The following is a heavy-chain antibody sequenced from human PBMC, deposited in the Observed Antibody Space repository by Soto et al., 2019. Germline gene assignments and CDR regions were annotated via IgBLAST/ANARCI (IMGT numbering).Heavy chain of an antibody. CDR1: GYTFTSYY. CDR2: INPSGDGT. CDR3: SRGSYSSGWFDY. D-gene: IGHD6-19*01. J-gene: IGHJ4*02. V-gene: IGHV1-46*03. Sequence: ASVKVSCKASGYTFTSYYMHWVRQAPGQGLEWMGIINPSGDGTSYAQKFQGRVTMTRDTSTSTVYMELSSLRSEDTAVYYCSRGSYSSGWFDYWGQGTLVTVSS.